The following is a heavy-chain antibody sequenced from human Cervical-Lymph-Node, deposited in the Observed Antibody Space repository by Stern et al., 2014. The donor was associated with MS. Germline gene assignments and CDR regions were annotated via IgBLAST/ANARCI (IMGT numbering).Heavy chain of an antibody. D-gene: IGHD1-7*01. V-gene: IGHV4-61*02. Sequence: QVQLQESGPGLVKPSQTLSLSCSVSGGSITSGSYYWTWIRQPAGKGPEWIGSIYSTGTTNYNPSLNSRFARSLDTPETQSALRVISGTAADTAVYYCARGGEGWNSYYFDYWGQGTLVTVSS. J-gene: IGHJ4*02. CDR1: GGSITSGSYY. CDR2: IYSTGTT. CDR3: ARGGEGWNSYYFDY.